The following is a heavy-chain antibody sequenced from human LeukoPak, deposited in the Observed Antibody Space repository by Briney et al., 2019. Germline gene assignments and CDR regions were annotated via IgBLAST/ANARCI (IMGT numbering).Heavy chain of an antibody. D-gene: IGHD3-10*01. CDR2: IYYSGST. V-gene: IGHV4-59*01. CDR3: ASSYGSGIHHY. J-gene: IGHJ4*02. CDR1: GGSISDYY. Sequence: SETLSLTCTVSGGSISDYYWSWTRQPPGKGLEYIGYIYYSGSTNYNPSLKSRVTISVDTSKNQFSLKLSSVTAADTAVYYCASSYGSGIHHYWGQGTLVTVSS.